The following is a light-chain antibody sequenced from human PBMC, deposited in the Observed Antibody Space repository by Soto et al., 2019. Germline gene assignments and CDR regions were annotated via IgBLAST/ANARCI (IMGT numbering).Light chain of an antibody. CDR3: QQRAKWPST. V-gene: IGKV3-15*01. CDR2: DAS. J-gene: IGKJ2*02. CDR1: QSITGN. Sequence: EIVMTQSPATLSVSPGERATLSCRASQSITGNLTWYQQKPGQAPRLLIYDASTRATGIPARFSGSGSGTEFTLTISSLQSEDFAVYYCQQRAKWPSTFGPGTKVDI.